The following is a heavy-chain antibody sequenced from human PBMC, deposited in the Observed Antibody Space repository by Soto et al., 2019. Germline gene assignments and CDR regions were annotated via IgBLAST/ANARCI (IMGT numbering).Heavy chain of an antibody. CDR2: IYYSGST. CDR3: ARDTPPCSGGSCVDY. Sequence: SETLSLTCTVSGGSISSSSYYWGWIRQPPGKGLEWTGSIYYSGSTYYNPSLKSRVTISVDTSKNQFSLKLSSVTAADTAVYYCARDTPPCSGGSCVDYWGQGTLVTVSS. J-gene: IGHJ4*02. CDR1: GGSISSSSYY. V-gene: IGHV4-39*02. D-gene: IGHD2-15*01.